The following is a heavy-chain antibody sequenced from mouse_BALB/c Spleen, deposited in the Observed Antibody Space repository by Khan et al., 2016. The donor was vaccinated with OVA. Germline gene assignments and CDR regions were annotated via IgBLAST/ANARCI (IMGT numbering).Heavy chain of an antibody. D-gene: IGHD2-14*01. J-gene: IGHJ4*01. CDR2: INTHSGVP. CDR1: GYTFTTAG. V-gene: IGHV9-4*02. Sequence: QIQLVQSGPELKKPGETVRISCKASGYTFTTAGIQWVQKMPGKGLKWIGWINTHSGVPKYAEDFKGRFAFSLEISVNTAYLQITNLKNEDTTTYFWARVGAAYYRNDGGAMEYWGKGTSVTVAS. CDR3: ARVGAAYYRNDGGAMEY.